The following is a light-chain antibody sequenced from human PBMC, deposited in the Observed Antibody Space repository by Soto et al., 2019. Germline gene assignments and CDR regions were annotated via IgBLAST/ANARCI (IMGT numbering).Light chain of an antibody. CDR1: QDIGYH. CDR2: DAS. V-gene: IGKV1-33*01. J-gene: IGKJ5*01. Sequence: DIQMTQTPSARCAAVGDRVTITCRASQDIGYHLGWYQQKPGKAPKLLIYDASNLETGVPSRFSGSGSGTDFTFTISSLQPEDIATYYCQQYDNLPITFGQGTRLEIK. CDR3: QQYDNLPIT.